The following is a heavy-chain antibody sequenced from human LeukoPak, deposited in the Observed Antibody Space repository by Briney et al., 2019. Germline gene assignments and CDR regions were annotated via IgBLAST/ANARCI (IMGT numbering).Heavy chain of an antibody. CDR2: ISGSGGST. CDR3: AKVAVVTPGDAFEI. J-gene: IGHJ3*02. Sequence: GGSLRLSCAASGFTFSSFAMTWVRQAPGKGLEWVSFISGSGGSTYYADSVKGRFTISRDNSKNTLYLQMNSLRVEDTALYYCAKVAVVTPGDAFEIWGQGTMVTASS. D-gene: IGHD4-23*01. V-gene: IGHV3-23*01. CDR1: GFTFSSFA.